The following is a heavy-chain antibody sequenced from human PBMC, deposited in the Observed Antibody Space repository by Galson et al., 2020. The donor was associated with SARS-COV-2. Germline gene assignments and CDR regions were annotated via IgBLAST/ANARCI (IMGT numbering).Heavy chain of an antibody. V-gene: IGHV3-9*01. J-gene: IGHJ3*01. D-gene: IGHD3-22*01. CDR2: INWYSGSI. CDR3: VKDIGDYYDTSGYYGAIDL. CDR1: TFTFKHYA. Sequence: SLKISCAASTFTFKHYAMHWVRQAPGQGLEWVSGINWYSGSIGYADSVKGRFTISRDNANNSLYLQMNSLRAEDTALYYCVKDIGDYYDTSGYYGAIDLWGKGTLVTVS.